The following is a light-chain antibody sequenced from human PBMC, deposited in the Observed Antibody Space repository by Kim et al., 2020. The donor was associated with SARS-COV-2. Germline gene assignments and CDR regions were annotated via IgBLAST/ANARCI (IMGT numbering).Light chain of an antibody. CDR3: CSYAGTYTFVV. J-gene: IGLJ2*01. Sequence: QSALTQPRSVSGSPGQSVTISCTGTSSDVGGYKYVSWYQQHPGKAPKLMIYVVTKRPSGVPDRFSASKSGNTASLTISGLQAEDEADYYCCSYAGTYTFVVFGGGTQLTVL. V-gene: IGLV2-11*01. CDR2: VVT. CDR1: SSDVGGYKY.